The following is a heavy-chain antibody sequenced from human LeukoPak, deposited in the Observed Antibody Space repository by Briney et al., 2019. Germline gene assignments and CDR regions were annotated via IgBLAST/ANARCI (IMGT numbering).Heavy chain of an antibody. Sequence: GGSLRLSCAASGFTFSSYAMHWVRQAPGKGLEWVAVISYDGSNKYYADSVKGRFTISRDNSKNTLYLQMNSLRAEDTAVYYCARDRGYYDSSGREGNFDYWGQGTLVTVSS. CDR3: ARDRGYYDSSGREGNFDY. D-gene: IGHD3-22*01. CDR2: ISYDGSNK. J-gene: IGHJ4*02. CDR1: GFTFSSYA. V-gene: IGHV3-30-3*01.